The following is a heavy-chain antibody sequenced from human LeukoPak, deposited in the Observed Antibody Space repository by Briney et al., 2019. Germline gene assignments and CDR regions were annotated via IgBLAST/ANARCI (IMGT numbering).Heavy chain of an antibody. CDR3: AAQYCSSTSCYTEDY. CDR1: GGSFSGYY. Sequence: PSETLSLTCAVYGGSFSGYYWSWTRQPPGKGLEWIGEINHSGSTNYNPSLKSRVTISVDTSKNQFSLKLSSVTAADTAVYYCAAQYCSSTSCYTEDYWGQGTLVTVSS. CDR2: INHSGST. V-gene: IGHV4-34*01. D-gene: IGHD2-2*02. J-gene: IGHJ4*02.